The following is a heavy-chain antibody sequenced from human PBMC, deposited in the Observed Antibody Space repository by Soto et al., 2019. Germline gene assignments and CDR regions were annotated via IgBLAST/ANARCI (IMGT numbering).Heavy chain of an antibody. Sequence: PGGSLRLSCAASGFTFSRHWIHWVRQAPGKGLVWVSRTKTDGSSSFADSVKGRFTISRDNSKNMLYLQMNSLRAEDTAVYYCARDLGAFNYGSAYFDYWGQGTPVTVSS. CDR3: ARDLGAFNYGSAYFDY. CDR1: GFTFSRHW. J-gene: IGHJ4*02. D-gene: IGHD3-10*01. CDR2: TKTDGSS. V-gene: IGHV3-74*01.